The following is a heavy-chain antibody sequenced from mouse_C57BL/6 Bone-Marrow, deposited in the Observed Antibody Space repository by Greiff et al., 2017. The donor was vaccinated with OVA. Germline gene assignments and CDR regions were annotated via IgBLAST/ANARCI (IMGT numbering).Heavy chain of an antibody. D-gene: IGHD1-2*01. J-gene: IGHJ4*01. V-gene: IGHV1-81*01. CDR3: ARSLRLYAMDY. CDR1: GYTFTSYG. CDR2: IYPRSGNT. Sequence: QVQLQQSGAELARPGASVKLSCKASGYTFTSYGISWVKQRTGQGLEWIGEIYPRSGNTYYNEKFKGKATLTADKSSSTAYMELRSLTSEDAAVYFCARSLRLYAMDYWGQGTSVTVSS.